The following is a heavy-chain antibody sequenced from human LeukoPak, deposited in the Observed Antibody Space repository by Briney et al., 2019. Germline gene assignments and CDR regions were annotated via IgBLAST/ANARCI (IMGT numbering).Heavy chain of an antibody. CDR1: GGSISSGGYY. D-gene: IGHD2-2*02. V-gene: IGHV4-31*03. CDR2: IYYSGST. CDR3: ARTAPMYCSSTSCYTWYFDY. Sequence: SETLSLTCTVSGGSISSGGYYWSWIRQHPGKGLEWIGYIYYSGSTYYNPSLKSRVTISVDTSKNQFSLKLSSVTAADTAVCYCARTAPMYCSSTSCYTWYFDYWGQGTLVTVSS. J-gene: IGHJ4*02.